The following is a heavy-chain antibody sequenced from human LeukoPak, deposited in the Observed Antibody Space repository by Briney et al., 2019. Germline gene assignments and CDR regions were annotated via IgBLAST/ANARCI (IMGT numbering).Heavy chain of an antibody. V-gene: IGHV3-21*04. J-gene: IGHJ4*02. CDR3: AKSGYNRFDY. D-gene: IGHD5-24*01. CDR1: GFTFSSYS. CDR2: ISTSSSYI. Sequence: GGSLRLSCAASGFTFSSYSMNWVRQAPGKGLEWVSSISTSSSYIYYADSVKGRFTISRDNARNSLYLQMNSLRAEDTAVYYCAKSGYNRFDYWGQGTLVTVSS.